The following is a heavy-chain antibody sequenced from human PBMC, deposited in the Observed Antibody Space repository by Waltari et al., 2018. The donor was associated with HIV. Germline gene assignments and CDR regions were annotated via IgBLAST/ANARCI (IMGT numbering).Heavy chain of an antibody. CDR3: ARGSSGSYRWFDP. CDR2: IIRVFEST. D-gene: IGHD1-26*01. CDR1: GGTFSSNS. J-gene: IGHJ5*02. Sequence: QEQLVQSGAEVKKHGSSVTVSCKASGGTFSSNSISWVRQAPGQGLEWMGNIIRVFESTTYAQKFHGRLTISADESTSTVFMELSSLSFDDTAVYYCARGSSGSYRWFDPWGHGTLVTVSS. V-gene: IGHV1-69*15.